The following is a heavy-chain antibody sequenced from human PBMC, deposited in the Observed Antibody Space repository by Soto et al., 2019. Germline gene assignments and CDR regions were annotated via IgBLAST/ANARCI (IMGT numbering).Heavy chain of an antibody. D-gene: IGHD2-8*01. Sequence: GGSLRLSCAASGFTFSSYAMHWVRQAPGKGLEWVAVISSNGGSTYYANSVKGRFTISRDNSKNTLYLQMGSLRAEDMAVYDCARDLGYCTNGVCWYFDYWGQGTLVTVSS. CDR3: ARDLGYCTNGVCWYFDY. V-gene: IGHV3-64*01. CDR1: GFTFSSYA. CDR2: ISSNGGST. J-gene: IGHJ4*02.